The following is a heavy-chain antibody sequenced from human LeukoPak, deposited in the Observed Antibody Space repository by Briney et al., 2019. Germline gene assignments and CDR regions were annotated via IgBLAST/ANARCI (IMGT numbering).Heavy chain of an antibody. CDR3: AKIPAPDVLTGYAGFDY. CDR1: GFTFSSYA. J-gene: IGHJ4*02. Sequence: GGSLRLSCAASGFTFSSYAMSWVRQAPGKGLEWVSAISGSGGSTFYADPVKGRFTISRDNSKNTLYLQMNSLRAEDAAVYYCAKIPAPDVLTGYAGFDYWGQGTLVTVSS. V-gene: IGHV3-23*01. D-gene: IGHD3-9*01. CDR2: ISGSGGST.